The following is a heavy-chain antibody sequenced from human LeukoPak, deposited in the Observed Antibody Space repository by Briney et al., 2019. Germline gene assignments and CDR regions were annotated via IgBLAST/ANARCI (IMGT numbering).Heavy chain of an antibody. CDR3: AREGGDYYYYYGMDV. CDR2: IKQEGSEK. V-gene: IGHV3-7*01. J-gene: IGHJ6*02. Sequence: GGSLRLSCAASGFTFSSYWMSWVRQAPGKGLEWVANIKQEGSEKYYVDSVKGRFTISRDNAKNSLYLQMNSLRAEDTAVYYCAREGGDYYYYYGMDVWGQGTTVTVSS. D-gene: IGHD4-17*01. CDR1: GFTFSSYW.